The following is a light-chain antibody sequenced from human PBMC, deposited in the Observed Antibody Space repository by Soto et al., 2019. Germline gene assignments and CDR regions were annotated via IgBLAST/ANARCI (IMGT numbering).Light chain of an antibody. CDR3: QKRVNGPT. J-gene: IGKJ4*01. V-gene: IGKV3-11*01. Sequence: EIVLTQSPATLSLSPGERATLSCRASQSVSSYLSWYQQKPGQAPRLLIFDVSKRATGIPARFSGSGSGEDFTLSISSLEPEDFAVYYCQKRVNGPTFGGGTKVEIK. CDR2: DVS. CDR1: QSVSSY.